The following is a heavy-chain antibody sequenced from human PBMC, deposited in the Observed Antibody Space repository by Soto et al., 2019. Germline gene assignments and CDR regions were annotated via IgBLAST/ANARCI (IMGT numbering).Heavy chain of an antibody. D-gene: IGHD5-12*01. CDR2: INPSGGST. CDR1: GYTFTSYY. V-gene: IGHV1-46*01. Sequence: QVQLVQSGAEVKKPGASVKVSCKASGYTFTSYYMHWVRQAPGQGLEWMGIINPSGGSTSYAQKFQGRVTMTRDTSTSTVYIELSTLGSEDTAVYYCARLSPPSRLRRGQGWFDPWGQGTLVTVSS. CDR3: ARLSPPSRLRRGQGWFDP. J-gene: IGHJ5*02.